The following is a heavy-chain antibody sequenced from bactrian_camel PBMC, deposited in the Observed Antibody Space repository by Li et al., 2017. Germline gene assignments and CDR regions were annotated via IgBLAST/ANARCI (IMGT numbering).Heavy chain of an antibody. CDR1: GTINNNLC. J-gene: IGHJ4*01. Sequence: HVQLVESGGGSVQTGGSLTLSCEASGTINNNLCMGWFREAPGKVREGVATIRAGVSPYVVDSVSGRFAISHDNAKDTVYLQMSSLKPEDTARYYCAAKKGWCTWLAKSNYTYWGQGTQVTVS. V-gene: IGHV3S53*01. CDR3: AAKKGWCTWLAKSNYTY. D-gene: IGHD5*01. CDR2: IRAGVSP.